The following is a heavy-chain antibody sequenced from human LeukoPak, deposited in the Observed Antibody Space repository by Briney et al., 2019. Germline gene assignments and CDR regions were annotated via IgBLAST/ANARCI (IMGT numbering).Heavy chain of an antibody. CDR3: AADYDFWSALT. D-gene: IGHD3-3*01. CDR1: GFTFTSSA. Sequence: GTSVKVSCKASGFTFTSSATQWVRQARGQRLEWIGWIVVGSGNTNYAQKFQERVTITRDMSTSTAYMELSSLRSEDTAVYYCAADYDFWSALTWGQGTLVTVSS. J-gene: IGHJ5*02. CDR2: IVVGSGNT. V-gene: IGHV1-58*02.